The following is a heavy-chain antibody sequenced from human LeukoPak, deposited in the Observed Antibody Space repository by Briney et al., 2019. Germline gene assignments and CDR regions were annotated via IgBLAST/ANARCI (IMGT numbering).Heavy chain of an antibody. CDR1: GGSISSYY. D-gene: IGHD5-18*01. Sequence: SETLSLTCTVSGGSISSYYWSWIRQPAGKGLEWIGRIYTSGSTNYNPSLKSRVTMSVDTSKNQFSLKLSSVTAADTAVYYCAREASGYSYGFGWYFDLWGRGTLVTVSS. CDR3: AREASGYSYGFGWYFDL. V-gene: IGHV4-4*07. CDR2: IYTSGST. J-gene: IGHJ2*01.